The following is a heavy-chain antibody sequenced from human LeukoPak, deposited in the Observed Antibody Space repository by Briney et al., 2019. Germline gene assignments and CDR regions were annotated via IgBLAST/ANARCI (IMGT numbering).Heavy chain of an antibody. CDR2: IYYSGST. V-gene: IGHV4-59*12. Sequence: PSETLSLTCTVSGGSISSYYWSWIRQPPGKGLEWIGYIYYSGSTNYNPSLKSRVTISVDRSKNQFSLKLSSVTAADTAVYYCARDGTNWFDPWGQGTLVTVSS. J-gene: IGHJ5*02. CDR1: GGSISSYY. CDR3: ARDGTNWFDP.